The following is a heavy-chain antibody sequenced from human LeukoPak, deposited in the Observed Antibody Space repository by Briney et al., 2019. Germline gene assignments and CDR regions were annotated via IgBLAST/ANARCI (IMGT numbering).Heavy chain of an antibody. CDR3: ATVVRGVTGSFGVNPFDY. CDR2: FDPEDGET. CDR1: GYTLTELS. V-gene: IGHV1-24*01. J-gene: IGHJ4*02. Sequence: ASVKVSCKVSGYTLTELSMHWVRQAPGKGLEWMGGFDPEDGETIYAQKFQGRVTMTEDTSTDTAYMELSSLRSEDTAVYYCATVVRGVTGSFGVNPFDYWGQGTLVTVSS. D-gene: IGHD3-10*01.